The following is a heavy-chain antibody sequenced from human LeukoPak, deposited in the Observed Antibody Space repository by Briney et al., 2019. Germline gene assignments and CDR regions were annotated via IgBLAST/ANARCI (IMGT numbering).Heavy chain of an antibody. J-gene: IGHJ6*02. D-gene: IGHD4-17*01. CDR2: IIPIFGAA. V-gene: IGHV1-69*13. CDR1: GGTFSSYA. CDR3: ARALTTVSYYYGMDV. Sequence: SVKVSCKASGGTFSSYAISWVRQAPGQGLEWMGGIIPIFGAANYAQKFQGRVTITADASTTTAYLDLSSLRSEDTAVYYCARALTTVSYYYGMDVWGQGTTATVSS.